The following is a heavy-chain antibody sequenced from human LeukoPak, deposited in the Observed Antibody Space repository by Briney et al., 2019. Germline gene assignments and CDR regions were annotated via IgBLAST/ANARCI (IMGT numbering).Heavy chain of an antibody. CDR2: ISGGGGST. V-gene: IGHV3-23*01. CDR1: GFTFSSYG. Sequence: PGGTLRLSCAASGFTFSSYGMSWVRQAPGKGLEWVSAISGGGGSTYYADSVKGRFTISRDNSKNTLYLQMNSLRAEDTAVYYCAKGWRERITMIVVVIDPYYFDYWGQGTLVTVSS. J-gene: IGHJ4*02. D-gene: IGHD3-22*01. CDR3: AKGWRERITMIVVVIDPYYFDY.